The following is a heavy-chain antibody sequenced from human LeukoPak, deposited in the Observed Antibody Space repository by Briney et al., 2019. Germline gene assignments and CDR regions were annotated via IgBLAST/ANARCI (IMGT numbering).Heavy chain of an antibody. V-gene: IGHV3-33*01. CDR1: GFTFSSYG. J-gene: IGHJ4*02. D-gene: IGHD1-26*01. CDR3: ARDSIVGAILHYFDY. Sequence: GGSLRLSCAASGFTFSSYGMHWVRQAPGKGLEWVAVIWYDGSNKYYADSVKGRFTISRDNSKNTLYLQMNSLRAEDTAVYHCARDSIVGAILHYFDYWGQGTLVTVSS. CDR2: IWYDGSNK.